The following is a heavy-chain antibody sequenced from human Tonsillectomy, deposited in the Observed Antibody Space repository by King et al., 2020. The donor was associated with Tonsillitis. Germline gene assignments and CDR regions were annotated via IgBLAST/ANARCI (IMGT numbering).Heavy chain of an antibody. CDR3: AREDFDDYDSSGYFDY. V-gene: IGHV3-30*01. J-gene: IGHJ4*02. CDR1: GFTFSNYA. D-gene: IGHD3-22*01. Sequence: VQLVESGGGVVQPGRSLRLSCAASGFTFSNYAIHWVRQAPGKGLEWVAVISYDGSNKYYADSVKGRFTISRDNSKNTLYLQMNSLRAEDTAVYYCAREDFDDYDSSGYFDYWGQGTLVTVSS. CDR2: ISYDGSNK.